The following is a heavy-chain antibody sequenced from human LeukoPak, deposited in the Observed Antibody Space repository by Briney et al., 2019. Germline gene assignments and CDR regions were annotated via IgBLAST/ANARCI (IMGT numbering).Heavy chain of an antibody. J-gene: IGHJ4*02. CDR3: ARDVDRGSSFDFDY. CDR2: ISTSSIYI. Sequence: PGGSLRLSCAASGFTFSSYSMNWVRQAPGKGLEWVSSISTSSIYIYYADSVKGRFTISRDNAKNLLYPQMNSLRAEDTAVYYCARDVDRGSSFDFDYWGQGTLVTVSS. D-gene: IGHD2-2*01. CDR1: GFTFSSYS. V-gene: IGHV3-21*06.